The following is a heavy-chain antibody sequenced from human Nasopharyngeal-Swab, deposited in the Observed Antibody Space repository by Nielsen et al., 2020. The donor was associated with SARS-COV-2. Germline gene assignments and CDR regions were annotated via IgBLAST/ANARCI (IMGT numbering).Heavy chain of an antibody. V-gene: IGHV4-30-2*01. CDR1: GGSISSGSYY. D-gene: IGHD3-16*01. Sequence: LRLSCTVSGGSISSGSYYWSWIRQPPGKGLEWIGYIYHSGSTYYNPSLKSRVTISVDRSKNQFSLKLSSVTAADTAVYYCARGGIPTDAFDIWGQGTMVTVSS. CDR3: ARGGIPTDAFDI. CDR2: IYHSGST. J-gene: IGHJ3*02.